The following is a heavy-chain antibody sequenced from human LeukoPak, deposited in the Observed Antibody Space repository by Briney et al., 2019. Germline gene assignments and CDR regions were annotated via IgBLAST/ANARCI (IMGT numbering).Heavy chain of an antibody. CDR1: GGSISSYY. D-gene: IGHD3-3*01. V-gene: IGHV4-59*01. CDR3: ARDVRDYDFWSGNWYFDL. Sequence: TSETLSLACTVSGGSISSYYWSWIRQPPGKGLEWIGYIYYSGSTNYNPSLKSRVTISVDTSKNQFSLKLSSVTAADTAVYYCARDVRDYDFWSGNWYFDLWGRGTLVTVSS. J-gene: IGHJ2*01. CDR2: IYYSGST.